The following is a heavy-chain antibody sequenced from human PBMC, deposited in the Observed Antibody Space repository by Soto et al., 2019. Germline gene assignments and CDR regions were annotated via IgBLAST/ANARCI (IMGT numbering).Heavy chain of an antibody. J-gene: IGHJ6*02. CDR2: IYYSGTT. CDR3: ARANLGYCTDGVCASFYGMDV. V-gene: IGHV4-31*03. Sequence: QGQLRESGPGLVKPSQTLSLSCTVSGGSMKIGGFYWSWIRQHPGKGLEWIAYIYYSGTTYYNPSLRSRVAISVDTSKNQFSLKLNSVTAADTAVYYCARANLGYCTDGVCASFYGMDVWGQGTAVTVSS. CDR1: GGSMKIGGFY. D-gene: IGHD2-8*01.